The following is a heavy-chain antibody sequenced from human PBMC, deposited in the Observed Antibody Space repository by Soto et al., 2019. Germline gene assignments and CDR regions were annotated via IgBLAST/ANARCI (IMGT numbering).Heavy chain of an antibody. V-gene: IGHV1-3*01. CDR1: GYTFTSYA. Sequence: ASVKVSCKASGYTFTSYAMHWVRQAPGQRLEWMGWINAGNGNTKYSQKFQGRVTITRDTSASTAYMELSSLRSEDTAVYYCAKDGADGGTAKIHPIPNDAFDIWGQGTMVTVSS. CDR2: INAGNGNT. D-gene: IGHD3-16*01. J-gene: IGHJ3*02. CDR3: AKDGADGGTAKIHPIPNDAFDI.